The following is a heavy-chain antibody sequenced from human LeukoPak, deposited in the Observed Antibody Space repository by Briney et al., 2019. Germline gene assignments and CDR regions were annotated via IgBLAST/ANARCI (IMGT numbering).Heavy chain of an antibody. V-gene: IGHV3-23*01. D-gene: IGHD5-12*01. Sequence: GSLRLSCAASGFTFSSYAMSWVRQAPGKGLEWVSAISGSGGSTYYADSVKGRFTISRDNSKNTLYLQMNSLRAEDTAVYYCARVDSGYDLGYFDYWGQGTLVTVSS. J-gene: IGHJ4*02. CDR2: ISGSGGST. CDR3: ARVDSGYDLGYFDY. CDR1: GFTFSSYA.